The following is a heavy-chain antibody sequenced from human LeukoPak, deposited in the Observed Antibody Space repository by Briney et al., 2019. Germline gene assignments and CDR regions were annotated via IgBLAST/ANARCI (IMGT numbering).Heavy chain of an antibody. CDR3: ARLSGYYFHFDY. D-gene: IGHD3-22*01. Sequence: SETLSLTCTVTGGSTSSYYWSWIRQPPGKGLEWIGYIYYSGSTNYNPSLKSRVTISVDTSKNQFSLKLSSVTAADTAVYYCARLSGYYFHFDYWGQGSLVFVSS. CDR1: GGSTSSYY. V-gene: IGHV4-59*08. J-gene: IGHJ4*02. CDR2: IYYSGST.